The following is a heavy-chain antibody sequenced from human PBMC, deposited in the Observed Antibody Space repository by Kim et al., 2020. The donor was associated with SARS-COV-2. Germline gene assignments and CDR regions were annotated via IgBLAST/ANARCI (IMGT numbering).Heavy chain of an antibody. D-gene: IGHD1-26*01. V-gene: IGHV3-21*01. CDR2: IGSTSEYI. CDR1: GFTFSSFS. Sequence: GGSLRLSCAASGFTFSSFSMHWVRQAPGKGLEWVSSIGSTSEYIYYADSVKGRFTISRDNAKNSLYLQMNSLRAEDKAVYYCAREITGKHSESWGRGT. CDR3: AREITGKHSES. J-gene: IGHJ5*02.